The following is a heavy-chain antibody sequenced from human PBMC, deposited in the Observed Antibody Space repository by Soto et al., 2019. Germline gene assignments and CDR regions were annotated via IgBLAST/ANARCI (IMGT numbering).Heavy chain of an antibody. J-gene: IGHJ4*02. V-gene: IGHV3-9*01. Sequence: GGSLRLSCVVSGISFDDYAMHWVRQVPGKGLEWVSGINWDSGDVGYADSVKGRFTISRDNAKNSLYLQMNSLKTEDTALYYCAKDTAPGFYDANGHLDYWGQGTPVTVSS. CDR3: AKDTAPGFYDANGHLDY. D-gene: IGHD2-8*01. CDR2: INWDSGDV. CDR1: GISFDDYA.